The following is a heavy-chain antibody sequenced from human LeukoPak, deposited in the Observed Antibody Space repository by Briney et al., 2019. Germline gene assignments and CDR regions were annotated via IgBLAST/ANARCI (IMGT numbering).Heavy chain of an antibody. J-gene: IGHJ2*01. D-gene: IGHD4-17*01. CDR2: ISNTGRNI. CDR1: GFRFRSYT. V-gene: IGHV3-48*04. CDR3: ARDGVQIYGDNRYYFDL. Sequence: PGGSLRLSCAASGFRFRSYTMNWVRQAPGKGLERVTYISNTGRNINHADSVRGRFTISRDNANNSLYLEMNSLRVEDTAVYYCARDGVQIYGDNRYYFDLWGRGTLVTVSS.